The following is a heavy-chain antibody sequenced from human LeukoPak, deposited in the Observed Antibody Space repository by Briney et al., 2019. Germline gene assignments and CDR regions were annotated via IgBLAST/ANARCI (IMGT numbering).Heavy chain of an antibody. Sequence: GVPLQFPCHGCEYSFTYYWIGWVRPLPGKGMEWMGIIYPGVSDTRYSPSLQGVVTISADKSIRTAYLQWSRLKPSHTALYFRVRVRGSYYTAFDIWGQGTMVTVSS. CDR3: VRVRGSYYTAFDI. V-gene: IGHV5-51*06. J-gene: IGHJ3*02. CDR2: IYPGVSDT. CDR1: EYSFTYYW. D-gene: IGHD1-26*01.